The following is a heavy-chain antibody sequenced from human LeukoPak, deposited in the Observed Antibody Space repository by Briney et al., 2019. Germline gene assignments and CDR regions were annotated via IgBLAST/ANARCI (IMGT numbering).Heavy chain of an antibody. CDR3: ARNGVQYQLVSYFDY. CDR1: GGSFSGYY. V-gene: IGHV4-34*01. D-gene: IGHD2-2*01. Sequence: SETLSLTCAVYGGSFSGYYWSWIRQPPGKGLEWIGEINHSGSTNYNPSLKSRVTISVDTSKNQFSLKLSSVTAADTAVYFCARNGVQYQLVSYFDYWGQGTPVTVSS. CDR2: INHSGST. J-gene: IGHJ4*02.